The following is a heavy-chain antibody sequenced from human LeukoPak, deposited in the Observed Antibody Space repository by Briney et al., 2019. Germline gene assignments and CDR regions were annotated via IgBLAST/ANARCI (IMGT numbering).Heavy chain of an antibody. V-gene: IGHV4-30-2*01. CDR3: ARDEGYSYNSNWFDP. CDR2: LYHTGYT. J-gene: IGHJ5*02. Sequence: SQTLSLTCTVSGGSISSGGFYWSWIRQPPGKGLEWIGFLYHTGYTYYNPSLKSRVTISVDRSKNQFSLKLSSLTAADTAVYYCARDEGYSYNSNWFDPWGQGTLVTVSS. D-gene: IGHD5-18*01. CDR1: GGSISSGGFY.